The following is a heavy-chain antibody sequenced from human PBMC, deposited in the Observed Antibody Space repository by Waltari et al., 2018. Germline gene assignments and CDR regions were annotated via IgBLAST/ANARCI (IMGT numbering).Heavy chain of an antibody. CDR2: ISGSGGGT. D-gene: IGHD6-13*01. J-gene: IGHJ4*02. Sequence: VQLLDSGGGLVQPGGSLRLSCAASGFTFSPYAMSWVRQAPGRGPEWGSAISGSGGGTYYADSVKGRFIISRDNSKNTLYLEMNSLRAEDTAVYFCAKDKIPRTADAGTLFDLWGQGTLVTVSS. CDR3: AKDKIPRTADAGTLFDL. V-gene: IGHV3-23*01. CDR1: GFTFSPYA.